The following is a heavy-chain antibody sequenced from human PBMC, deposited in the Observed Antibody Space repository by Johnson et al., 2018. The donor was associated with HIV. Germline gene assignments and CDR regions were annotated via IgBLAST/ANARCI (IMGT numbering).Heavy chain of an antibody. D-gene: IGHD4-23*01. J-gene: IGHJ3*02. Sequence: MQLVESGGGLVQPGGSLRLSCAASGFTFSSYDMHWVRQATGKGLEWVSAIGTAGDTYYPGSVKGRFTISRENAKNSLYLQMNSLRAGDTAVYYCARGDYGGNLDAFDIWGQGTRVTVSS. V-gene: IGHV3-13*01. CDR3: ARGDYGGNLDAFDI. CDR2: IGTAGDT. CDR1: GFTFSSYD.